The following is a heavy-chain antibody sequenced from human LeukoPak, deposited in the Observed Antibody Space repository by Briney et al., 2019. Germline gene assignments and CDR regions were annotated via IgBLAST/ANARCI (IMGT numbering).Heavy chain of an antibody. CDR1: GFTFSNYA. J-gene: IGHJ5*02. V-gene: IGHV3-23*01. Sequence: GGSLRLSCVASGFTFSNYAMNWVRQAPGKGLDWVSTISVGHSTNYADSVKGRFTVSRDNSKNTLYLQMNSLRAEDTAVYYCAKGTQFGSTHWFDPWGQGTLVTVSS. CDR2: ISVGHST. CDR3: AKGTQFGSTHWFDP. D-gene: IGHD3-16*01.